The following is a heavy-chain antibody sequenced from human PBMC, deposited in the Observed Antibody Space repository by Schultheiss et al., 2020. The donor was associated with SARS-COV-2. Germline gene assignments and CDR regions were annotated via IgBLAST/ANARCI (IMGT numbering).Heavy chain of an antibody. Sequence: GGSLRLSCAASGFTFSNAWMNWVRQAPGKGLEWVGRIKSKTDGGTTDYAAPVKGRFTISRDDSKNTLYLQMNSLKTEDTAVYYCTLNYYDSSGVDYWGQGTLVTVSS. J-gene: IGHJ4*02. D-gene: IGHD3-22*01. CDR2: IKSKTDGGTT. CDR1: GFTFSNAW. CDR3: TLNYYDSSGVDY. V-gene: IGHV3-15*07.